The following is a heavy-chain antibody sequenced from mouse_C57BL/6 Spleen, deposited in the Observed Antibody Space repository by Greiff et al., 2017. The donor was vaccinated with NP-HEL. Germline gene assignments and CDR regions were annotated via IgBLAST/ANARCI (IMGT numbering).Heavy chain of an antibody. V-gene: IGHV1-5*01. CDR2: IYPGNSDT. CDR3: TRYSNYDYAMDY. Sequence: VQLQESGTVLARPGASVKMSCKTSGYTFTSYWMHWVKQRPGQGLEWIGAIYPGNSDTSYNQKFKGKAKLTAVTSASTAYMELSSLTNEDSAVYYSTRYSNYDYAMDYWGQGTSVTVSS. J-gene: IGHJ4*01. CDR1: GYTFTSYW. D-gene: IGHD2-5*01.